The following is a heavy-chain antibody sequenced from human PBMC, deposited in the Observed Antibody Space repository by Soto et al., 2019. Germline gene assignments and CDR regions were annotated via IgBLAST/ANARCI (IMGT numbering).Heavy chain of an antibody. Sequence: EVQLVESGGGLVQPGGSLRLSCAASGFTFSSYSMNWLRQAPGKGPEWVSYISSSSSTIYYADSVKGRFTFSRVSAKNALYLQMNSLRAEDTAVYYCARHPERIAELGWFEPWGQGTLVTVSS. CDR2: ISSSSSTI. V-gene: IGHV3-48*01. CDR1: GFTFSSYS. CDR3: ARHPERIAELGWFEP. D-gene: IGHD6-13*01. J-gene: IGHJ5*02.